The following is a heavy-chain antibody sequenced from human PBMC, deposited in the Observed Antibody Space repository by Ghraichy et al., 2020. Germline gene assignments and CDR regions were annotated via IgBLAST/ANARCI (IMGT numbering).Heavy chain of an antibody. CDR2: IYWNDDK. CDR1: GFSLSTSGVG. D-gene: IGHD3-3*01. J-gene: IGHJ6*02. CDR3: AHMPVLRFLEWLSPLNYYYYYGMDV. V-gene: IGHV2-5*01. Sequence: SGPTLVKPTQTLTLTCTFSGFSLSTSGVGVGWIRQPPGKALEWLALIYWNDDKRYSPSLKSRLTITKDTSKNQVVLTMTNMDPVDTATYYCAHMPVLRFLEWLSPLNYYYYYGMDVWGQGTTVTVSS.